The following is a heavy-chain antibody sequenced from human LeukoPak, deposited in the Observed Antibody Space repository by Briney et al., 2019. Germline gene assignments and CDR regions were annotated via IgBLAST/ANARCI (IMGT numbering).Heavy chain of an antibody. D-gene: IGHD2-2*01. CDR2: IIPIFGTA. CDR3: ARDLSSSTSCCDAFDI. J-gene: IGHJ3*02. V-gene: IGHV1-69*05. Sequence: SVKVSCKASGGTFSSYAISWVRQAPGQGLEWMGGIIPIFGTANCAQKFQGRVTITTDESTSTAYMELSSLRSEDTAVYYCARDLSSSTSCCDAFDIWGQGTMVTVSS. CDR1: GGTFSSYA.